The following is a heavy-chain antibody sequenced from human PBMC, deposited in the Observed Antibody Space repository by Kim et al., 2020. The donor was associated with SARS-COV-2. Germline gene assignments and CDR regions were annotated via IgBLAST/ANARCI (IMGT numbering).Heavy chain of an antibody. CDR2: FSCSSSNT. CDR3: ARDTTGTSVFDY. V-gene: IGHV3-11*06. CDR1: AFTFSDFY. Sequence: GGSLRLSCATSAFTFSDFYMSWVRQAPGKGLEWVSYFSCSSSNTDYADSVKGRFTISRDNAKNSLYLQMNSLRVEDTAVYYCARDTTGTSVFDYLNQGTL. D-gene: IGHD1-1*01. J-gene: IGHJ4*01.